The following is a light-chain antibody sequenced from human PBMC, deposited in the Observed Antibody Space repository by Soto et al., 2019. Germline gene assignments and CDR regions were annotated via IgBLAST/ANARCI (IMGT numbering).Light chain of an antibody. V-gene: IGLV2-14*03. CDR3: TSYATRPTPFVV. CDR2: DVS. CDR1: SSDVDRSTY. Sequence: QSVLTQPASVSGSPGQSITISCAGTSSDVDRSTYVSWYQHHPGRAPKLIIYDVSYRPSGISHRFSGSRSGNTASLTISGLQAEDEADYYYTSYATRPTPFVVLGGGTKLTVL. J-gene: IGLJ2*01.